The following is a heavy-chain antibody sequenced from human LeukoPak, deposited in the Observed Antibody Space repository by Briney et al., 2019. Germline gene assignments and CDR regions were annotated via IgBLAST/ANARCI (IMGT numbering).Heavy chain of an antibody. J-gene: IGHJ5*02. CDR1: GGTFSSYT. V-gene: IGHV1-69*02. CDR2: IIPILGIA. Sequence: SVKCSCKASGGTFSSYTISWVRQAPGQGLEWIGRIIPILGIANYAQEFQGRVTITADKSTSTAYMELSSLRSEDTAVYYCASDYYDSSGYYRWGQGTLVTVSS. D-gene: IGHD3-22*01. CDR3: ASDYYDSSGYYR.